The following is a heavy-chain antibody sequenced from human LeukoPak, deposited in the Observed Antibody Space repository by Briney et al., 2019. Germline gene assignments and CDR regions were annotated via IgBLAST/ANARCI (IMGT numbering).Heavy chain of an antibody. CDR1: GFTFSDYY. CDR3: GRAAGYGRGTWFDP. V-gene: IGHV3-11*01. J-gene: IGHJ5*02. D-gene: IGHD4-17*01. Sequence: GRSLRLSCAASGFTFSDYYMSWIRQAPGKGLEWVSYISSGGYTEYYADSVKGRFTISRDNAKNSQYLQMNSLRAEDTAVYYGGRAAGYGRGTWFDPWGKEPLVTVSP. CDR2: ISSGGYTE.